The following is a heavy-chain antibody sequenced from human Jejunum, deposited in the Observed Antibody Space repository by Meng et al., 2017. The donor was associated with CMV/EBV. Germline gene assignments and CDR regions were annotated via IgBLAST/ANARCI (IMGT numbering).Heavy chain of an antibody. CDR2: IDGDGSYT. V-gene: IGHV3-74*01. D-gene: IGHD2-15*01. Sequence: SHSMHWVRQGPGKGLVGVSRIDGDGSYTNCADAVKGRFTISRDNAKSTLFLEMNSLRVEDTAVYYCARDAAYCDGGGCYSAYYFDYWGQGALVTVSS. CDR1: SHS. CDR3: ARDAAYCDGGGCYSAYYFDY. J-gene: IGHJ4*02.